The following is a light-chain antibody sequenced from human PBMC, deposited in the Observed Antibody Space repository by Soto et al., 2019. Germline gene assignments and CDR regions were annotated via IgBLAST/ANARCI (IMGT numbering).Light chain of an antibody. CDR3: QQYSSTLLIP. J-gene: IGKJ5*01. V-gene: IGKV4-1*01. Sequence: SQEYLAVSVGERATVSCKSSESILCSSKNKNYLAWYQQKPGQPPRLLIYWASTRESGVPDRFSGSGSGTDFTLTISSLQAEDVAVYYCQQYSSTLLIPFGHGRR. CDR2: WAS. CDR1: ESILCSSKNKNY.